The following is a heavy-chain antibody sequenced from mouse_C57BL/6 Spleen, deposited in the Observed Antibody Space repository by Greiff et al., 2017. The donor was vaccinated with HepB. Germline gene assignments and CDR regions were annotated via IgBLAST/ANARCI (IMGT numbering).Heavy chain of an antibody. CDR2: IDPSDSYT. CDR3: AREVDYSPIDY. J-gene: IGHJ2*01. CDR1: GYTFTSYW. Sequence: QVQLQQPGAELVKPGASVKLSCKASGYTFTSYWMQWVKQRPGQGLEWIGEIDPSDSYTNYNQKFKGKATLTVDTSSSTAYMQLSSLTSEDSAVYYCAREVDYSPIDYWGQGTTLTVSS. V-gene: IGHV1-50*01. D-gene: IGHD2-12*01.